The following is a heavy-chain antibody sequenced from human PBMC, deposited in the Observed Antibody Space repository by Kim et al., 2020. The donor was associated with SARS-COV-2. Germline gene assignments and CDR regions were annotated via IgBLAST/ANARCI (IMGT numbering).Heavy chain of an antibody. J-gene: IGHJ3*02. CDR3: ARPPYDTSGYDGACDI. CDR1: GGSISSSSYY. D-gene: IGHD3-22*01. V-gene: IGHV4-39*01. CDR2: IHYGGTT. Sequence: SETLSLTCTVSGGSISSSSYYWGWVRQPPGKGLEWIGNIHYGGTTYYNPSLQSRLPISVDTSKNQLSLKLRSVTAADTSVYYCARPPYDTSGYDGACDIWGEETMVTVSS.